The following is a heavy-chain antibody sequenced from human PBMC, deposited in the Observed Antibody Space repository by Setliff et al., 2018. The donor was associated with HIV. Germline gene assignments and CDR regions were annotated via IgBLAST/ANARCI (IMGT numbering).Heavy chain of an antibody. Sequence: SETLSLTCSVSGVSVGSGDYYWHWIRQHPEKALEWIGYIFHSGDTYYNPSLKSRISMSVDTSKNQFSLELTSLTAADTAVYYCARDRHASGLGSYGPWGPGILVTVSS. CDR3: ARDRHASGLGSYGP. CDR2: IFHSGDT. CDR1: GVSVGSGDYY. V-gene: IGHV4-31*03. J-gene: IGHJ5*02. D-gene: IGHD3-10*01.